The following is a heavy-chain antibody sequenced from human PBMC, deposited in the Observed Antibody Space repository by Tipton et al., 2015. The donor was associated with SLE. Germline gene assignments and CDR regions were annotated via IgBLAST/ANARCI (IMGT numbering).Heavy chain of an antibody. CDR2: IYYSGST. Sequence: TLSLTCTVSGGSVSSGSYSWSWIRQPPGKGLEWIAYIYYSGSTNYNPSLKSRVTISVDTSKNQFSLKLSSVTAADTAVYYCARDGHRAGEFDYWGQGTLVTVSS. CDR1: GGSVSSGSYS. CDR3: ARDGHRAGEFDY. D-gene: IGHD6-13*01. V-gene: IGHV4-61*01. J-gene: IGHJ4*02.